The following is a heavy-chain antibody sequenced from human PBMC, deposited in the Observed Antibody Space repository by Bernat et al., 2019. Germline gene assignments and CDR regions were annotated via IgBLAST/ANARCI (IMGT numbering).Heavy chain of an antibody. J-gene: IGHJ3*02. D-gene: IGHD2-2*01. V-gene: IGHV1-8*01. CDR1: GYPFTTYD. CDR3: ARAHCSTTSCYPKDAFDI. CDR2: MNPNSGNT. Sequence: VQLLESGAEVKKPGASVKVSCQASGYPFTTYDINWLRQATGQGLEWMGWMNPNSGNTGCAQKFQGRVTMSRNTSISTAYMELSSLRSEDTAVYYCARAHCSTTSCYPKDAFDIWGQGTMVTVSS.